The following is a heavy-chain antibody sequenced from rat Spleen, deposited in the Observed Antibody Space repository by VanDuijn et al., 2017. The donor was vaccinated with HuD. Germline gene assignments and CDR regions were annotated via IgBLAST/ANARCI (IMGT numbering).Heavy chain of an antibody. CDR1: GFTFNHYW. J-gene: IGHJ2*01. CDR2: ITNTGGTT. Sequence: EVQLVESGGGLVQPGRSLKLSCVASGFTFNHYWMTWIRQAPGKGLEWVASITNTGGTTFYPDSVKGRFTISRDDAVTTLYLQMNSLRSEDTATYYCARPWDYWGQGVMVTVSS. CDR3: ARPWDY. V-gene: IGHV5-31*01.